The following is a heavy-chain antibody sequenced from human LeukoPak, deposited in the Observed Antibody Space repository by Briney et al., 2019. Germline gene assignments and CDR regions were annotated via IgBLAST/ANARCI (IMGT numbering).Heavy chain of an antibody. CDR3: VRQYNNNCYYGMDV. V-gene: IGHV6-1*01. CDR2: TFYRSKWYN. D-gene: IGHD1-14*01. J-gene: IGHJ6*02. CDR1: GDTVSSNSAA. Sequence: SQTLSLTCAISGDTVSSNSAAWHWIRQSPSRGLEWLGRTFYRSKWYNEYAVSVKSRITINPDTSKNQFSLQLNSVTPEDTAVYYCVRQYNNNCYYGMDVWGQGTTVTVSS.